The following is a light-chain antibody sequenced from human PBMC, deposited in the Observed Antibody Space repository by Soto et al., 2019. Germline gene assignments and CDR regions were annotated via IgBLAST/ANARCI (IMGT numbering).Light chain of an antibody. CDR3: SSYTSSSTYV. J-gene: IGLJ1*01. CDR2: DVS. Sequence: QSVLTQPGSVSGSPGQSITISYTGTSSDVGGYNYVSWYQQHPGKATKLMIYDVSNRPSGVSNSFSGSKSGNTASLSISGLQAEDEADYYCSSYTSSSTYVFGTGTKVTVL. CDR1: SSDVGGYNY. V-gene: IGLV2-14*01.